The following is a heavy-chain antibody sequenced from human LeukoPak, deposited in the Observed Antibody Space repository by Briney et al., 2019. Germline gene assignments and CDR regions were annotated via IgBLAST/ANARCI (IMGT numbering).Heavy chain of an antibody. V-gene: IGHV3-7*02. CDR2: IKQDGSEE. CDR1: GFTFSSYW. J-gene: IGHJ6*02. CDR3: SRHTSSWHAMDV. D-gene: IGHD6-13*01. Sequence: PGGSLRLSCAASGFTFSSYWMSWVRQAPGKGLEWVANIKQDGSEEVYVDSVKGRFTISRDNAKNSLFLQLNTLRAEDTAVYYCSRHTSSWHAMDVWGQGTTVTVSS.